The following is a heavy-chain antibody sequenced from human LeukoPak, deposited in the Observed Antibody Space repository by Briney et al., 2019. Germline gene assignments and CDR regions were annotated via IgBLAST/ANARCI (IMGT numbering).Heavy chain of an antibody. CDR3: ARLGIVVVPAAMAFDY. CDR2: IYPGDSDT. V-gene: IGHV5-51*01. J-gene: IGHJ4*02. Sequence: GVSLKISCKGSGYSFTSYWIGWVRQMPGKGLEWMGIIYPGDSDTRYSPSFQGQVTISADKSISTAHLQWSSLKASDTAMYYCARLGIVVVPAAMAFDYWGQGTLVTVSS. D-gene: IGHD2-2*01. CDR1: GYSFTSYW.